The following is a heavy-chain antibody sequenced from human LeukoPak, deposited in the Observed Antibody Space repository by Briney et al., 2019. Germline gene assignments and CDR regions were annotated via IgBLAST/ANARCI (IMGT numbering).Heavy chain of an antibody. D-gene: IGHD2-21*02. J-gene: IGHJ4*02. CDR1: GFTFSSYG. CDR3: ARDDGDYYSGNDY. V-gene: IGHV3-48*04. CDR2: ISSSGSTI. Sequence: GRSLRLSCAASGFTFSSYGMHWVRQAPGKGLEWVSYISSSGSTIYYADSVKGRFTISRDNAKNSLYLQMNSLRAEDTAVYYCARDDGDYYSGNDYWGQGTLVTVSS.